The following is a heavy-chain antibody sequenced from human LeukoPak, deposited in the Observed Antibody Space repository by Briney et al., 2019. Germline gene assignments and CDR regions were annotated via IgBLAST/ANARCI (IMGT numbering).Heavy chain of an antibody. Sequence: GGSLRLSCEASGFTFSDYYMSWIRHTPGKGLEWVSYISNTGNTIYDADSVKGRFTISRDNAKNSLYLQMNSLRAEDTAVYYCARDFTSYDDFDYWGQGTLVTVSS. D-gene: IGHD5-12*01. CDR1: GFTFSDYY. CDR3: ARDFTSYDDFDY. CDR2: ISNTGNTI. J-gene: IGHJ4*02. V-gene: IGHV3-11*04.